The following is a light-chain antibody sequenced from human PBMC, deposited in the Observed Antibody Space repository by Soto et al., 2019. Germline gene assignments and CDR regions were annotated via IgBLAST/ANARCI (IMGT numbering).Light chain of an antibody. CDR2: GAS. CDR3: QQYKNWPL. Sequence: IVMTQSPATLSVSPGAGVTLSCRASQSVRSHLAWYQQKPGQPPRLLIYGASTRATGIPARFTVIGFGTEFTLTLSSLQSEDSAVDDCQQYKNWPLFGQGTRLEI. J-gene: IGKJ5*01. V-gene: IGKV3-15*01. CDR1: QSVRSH.